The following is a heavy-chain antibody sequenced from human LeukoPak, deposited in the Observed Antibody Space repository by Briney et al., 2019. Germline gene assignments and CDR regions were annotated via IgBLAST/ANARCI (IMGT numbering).Heavy chain of an antibody. Sequence: PSETLSLTCTVSGGSISSHYWSWIRQPPGKGLEWIGYIYYSGSTNYNPSLKSRVTISVDTSKNQFSLKLSSVTAADTAVYYCARLGVSNWFDPWGQGTLVTVSS. D-gene: IGHD3-3*01. J-gene: IGHJ5*02. CDR1: GGSISSHY. CDR3: ARLGVSNWFDP. CDR2: IYYSGST. V-gene: IGHV4-59*08.